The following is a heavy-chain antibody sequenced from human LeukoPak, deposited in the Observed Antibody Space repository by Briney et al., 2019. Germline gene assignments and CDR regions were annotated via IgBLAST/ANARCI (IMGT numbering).Heavy chain of an antibody. CDR3: ALLPGYCSSTSCSYFDY. V-gene: IGHV1-46*01. CDR2: INPSGGST. J-gene: IGHJ4*02. Sequence: ASVKVSCKASRYTFTSYYMHWVRQAPGQGLEWMGIINPSGGSTSYAQKFQGRVTMTRDTSTSTVYMELSSLRSEDTAVYYCALLPGYCSSTSCSYFDYWGQGTLVTVSS. D-gene: IGHD2-2*01. CDR1: RYTFTSYY.